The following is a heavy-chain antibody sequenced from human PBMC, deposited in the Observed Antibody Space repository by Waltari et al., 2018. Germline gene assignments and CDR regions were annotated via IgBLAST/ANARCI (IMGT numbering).Heavy chain of an antibody. CDR1: GYTFTGYY. J-gene: IGHJ2*01. CDR3: ARDGRLAARNWYFDL. D-gene: IGHD6-6*01. CDR2: INPNSGGT. V-gene: IGHV1-2*06. Sequence: QVQLVQSGAEVKKPGASVKVSCKASGYTFTGYYMHWVRQAPGQGLEWMGRINPNSGGTNYAQKFQGRVTMTRDTSISTAYMELSRLRSDDTAVYYCARDGRLAARNWYFDLWGRGTLVTVSS.